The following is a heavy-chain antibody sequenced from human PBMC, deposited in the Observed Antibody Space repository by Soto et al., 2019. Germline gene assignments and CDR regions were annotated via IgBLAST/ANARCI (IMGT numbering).Heavy chain of an antibody. CDR1: GFSFSGYS. V-gene: IGHV3-48*02. Sequence: QLVESGGNSVQPGGSLRLSCVASGFSFSGYSMIWVRQAPGKGLEWLSYVGPSGIRIFYRDSVKGRFIISRDNGKNSVYLQMNGLRDEDTAVYYCAKKGLGSLTRYCSDGGCHYAFDMWGQGTMVTVSS. D-gene: IGHD2-15*01. CDR2: VGPSGIRI. CDR3: AKKGLGSLTRYCSDGGCHYAFDM. J-gene: IGHJ3*02.